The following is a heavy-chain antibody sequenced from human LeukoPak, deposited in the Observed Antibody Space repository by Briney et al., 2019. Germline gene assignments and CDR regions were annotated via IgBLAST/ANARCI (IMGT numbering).Heavy chain of an antibody. CDR3: ARHRRALSPADWFDP. Sequence: SETLSLTCTVSGGSISSYYWSWIRQPPGKGLEWIGYIYTSGSTNYNPSLKSRVTISVDTSKNQFSLKLSSVTAADTAVYYCARHRRALSPADWFDPWGQGTLVTVSS. J-gene: IGHJ5*02. CDR1: GGSISSYY. CDR2: IYTSGST. V-gene: IGHV4-4*09. D-gene: IGHD3-10*01.